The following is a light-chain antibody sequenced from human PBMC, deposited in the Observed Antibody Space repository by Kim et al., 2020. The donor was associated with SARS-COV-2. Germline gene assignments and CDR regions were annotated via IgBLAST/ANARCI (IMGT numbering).Light chain of an antibody. J-gene: IGKJ4*02. CDR2: DAS. CDR1: QSISTW. Sequence: DVQMTQSPSTLSASVGDRVTITCRASQSISTWLAWYQQKPGKAPKCLIYDASSLQSGGPSKFSGSGSGTEFTLTISSLQPDDFATYLCQQHNIFPRTFGAGTKVEI. CDR3: QQHNIFPRT. V-gene: IGKV1-5*01.